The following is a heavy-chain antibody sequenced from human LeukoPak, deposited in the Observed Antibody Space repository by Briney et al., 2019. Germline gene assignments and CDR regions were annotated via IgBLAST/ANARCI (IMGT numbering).Heavy chain of an antibody. V-gene: IGHV5-51*01. D-gene: IGHD3-22*01. CDR1: GYSFTSYW. J-gene: IGHJ4*02. CDR3: ARRTFYDSSGYYYFDY. CDR2: IHPGDSDT. Sequence: GESLKISCKGSGYSFTSYWIGWVRQMPGKGLEWMGIIHPGDSDTRYSPSFQGQVTISADKSISTAYLQWSSLKASDTAMYYCARRTFYDSSGYYYFDYWGQGTLVTVSS.